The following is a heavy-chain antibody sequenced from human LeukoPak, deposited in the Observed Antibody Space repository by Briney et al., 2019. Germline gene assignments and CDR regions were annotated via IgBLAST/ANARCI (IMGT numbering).Heavy chain of an antibody. CDR1: GGSISSSSYY. CDR3: ARDLGRYYDSSGYYTSH. Sequence: SETLSLTCTVSGGSISSSSYYWGWIRQPPGKGLEWIGSIYYSGSTHYNPSLKSRVTISVDTSKNQFSLKLSSVTAADTAVYYCARDLGRYYDSSGYYTSHWGQGALVTVSS. D-gene: IGHD3-22*01. V-gene: IGHV4-39*07. CDR2: IYYSGST. J-gene: IGHJ4*02.